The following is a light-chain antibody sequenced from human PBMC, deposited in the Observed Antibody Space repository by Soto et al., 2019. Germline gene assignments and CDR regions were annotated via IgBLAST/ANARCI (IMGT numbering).Light chain of an antibody. V-gene: IGKV1-5*03. CDR3: QQYNIQGT. CDR2: KAS. Sequence: DIQMTQSPSTLSASVGDRVTITCRASQSISNWLAWYQQKPGKAPKLLIYKASSLESGVPSRFSGSGSGTDFSLTISSLQPDDVATYYCQQYNIQGTFGQGTKVEI. CDR1: QSISNW. J-gene: IGKJ1*01.